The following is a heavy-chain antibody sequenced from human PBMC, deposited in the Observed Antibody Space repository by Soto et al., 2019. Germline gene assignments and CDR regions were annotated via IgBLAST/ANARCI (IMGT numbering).Heavy chain of an antibody. CDR3: AAHCSGGSCYSALYYFDY. CDR1: GFTFTSSA. D-gene: IGHD2-15*01. Sequence: SVKVSCKASGFTFTSSAMQWVRQARGQRLEWIGWIVVGSGNTNYAQKFQERVTITRDMSTSTAYMELSSLRSEDTAVYYCAAHCSGGSCYSALYYFDYWGRGTLVTVSS. J-gene: IGHJ4*02. CDR2: IVVGSGNT. V-gene: IGHV1-58*02.